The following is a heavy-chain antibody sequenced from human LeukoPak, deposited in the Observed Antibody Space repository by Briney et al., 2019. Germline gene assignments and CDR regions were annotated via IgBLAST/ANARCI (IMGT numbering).Heavy chain of an antibody. J-gene: IGHJ4*02. CDR1: GITFSNHA. CDR3: AKVALNYYFDY. D-gene: IGHD1-7*01. CDR2: ISGSGGST. V-gene: IGHV3-23*01. Sequence: GGSLRLSCAASGITFSNHAMSWVRQAPGKGLEWVSGISGSGGSTYYADSVKGRFTISRDNSKNMLYLQMNSLRAEDTAVYYYAKVALNYYFDYWGQGTLVTVSS.